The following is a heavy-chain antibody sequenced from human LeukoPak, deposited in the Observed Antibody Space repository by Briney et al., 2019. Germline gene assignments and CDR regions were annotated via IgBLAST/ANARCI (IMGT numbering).Heavy chain of an antibody. CDR1: GGSISSYY. D-gene: IGHD6-19*01. J-gene: IGHJ3*02. CDR3: ARHGGSLEASSGWYWDAFDI. CDR2: IYYSGST. V-gene: IGHV4-59*08. Sequence: PSETLSLTCTVSGGSISSYYWSWIRQPPGKGLEWIGYIYYSGSTNYNPSLKSRVTISVDTSKNQFSLKLSSVTAADTAVYYCARHGGSLEASSGWYWDAFDIWGQGTMVTVSS.